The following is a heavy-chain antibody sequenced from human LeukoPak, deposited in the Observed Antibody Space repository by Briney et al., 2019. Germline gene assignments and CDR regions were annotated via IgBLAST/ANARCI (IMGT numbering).Heavy chain of an antibody. V-gene: IGHV3-74*01. D-gene: IGHD5-12*01. CDR2: IKPVGSSM. J-gene: IGHJ4*02. CDR3: ATLYGGSTDY. Sequence: PGGSLRLSCAASGFTFSSYWMNWVRQAPGKGLVWVSRIKPVGSSMSYADSVQGRFTISRDNAKNTLYLQMNSLRAEDTAVYYCATLYGGSTDYWGQGTLVTVSS. CDR1: GFTFSSYW.